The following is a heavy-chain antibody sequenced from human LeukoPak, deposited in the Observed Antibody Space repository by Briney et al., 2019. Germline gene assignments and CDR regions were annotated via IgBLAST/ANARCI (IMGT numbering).Heavy chain of an antibody. CDR3: ASIVVVTATLDAFDI. Sequence: GGSLRLSCAASGFTFSSYAMHWVRQAPGKGLEWVAVISYDGSNKYYADSVKGRFTISRANSKNTLYLQMNSLRAEDTAVYYCASIVVVTATLDAFDIWGQGTMVTVSS. V-gene: IGHV3-30-3*01. CDR2: ISYDGSNK. D-gene: IGHD2-21*02. J-gene: IGHJ3*02. CDR1: GFTFSSYA.